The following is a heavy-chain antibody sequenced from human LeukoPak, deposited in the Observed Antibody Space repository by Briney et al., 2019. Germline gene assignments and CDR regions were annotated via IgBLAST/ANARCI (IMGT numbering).Heavy chain of an antibody. CDR3: ASPDCSSTSCSQAAAIWYYFDY. CDR2: IYYSGST. CDR1: GGSISSYY. V-gene: IGHV4-59*01. J-gene: IGHJ4*02. Sequence: PSETLSLTCTVSGGSISSYYWSWIRQPPGKGLEWIGYIYYSGSTNYNPSLKSRVTISVDTSKNQFSLKLSSVTAADTAVYYCASPDCSSTSCSQAAAIWYYFDYWGQGTLVTVSS. D-gene: IGHD2-2*01.